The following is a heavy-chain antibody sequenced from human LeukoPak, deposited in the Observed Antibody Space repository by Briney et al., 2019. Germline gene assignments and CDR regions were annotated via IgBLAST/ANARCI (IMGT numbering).Heavy chain of an antibody. V-gene: IGHV3-30-3*01. J-gene: IGHJ3*02. CDR1: GFTFSSYA. CDR2: ISYDGNNK. CDR3: ARSLRYFDWLGRAFDI. Sequence: GRSLRLSCATSGFTFSSYAMHWVRQAPGKGLEWVAVISYDGNNKYYADSVKGRFTISRDNSKNTLYLQMNSLRAEDTAVYYCARSLRYFDWLGRAFDIWGQGTMVTVSS. D-gene: IGHD3-9*01.